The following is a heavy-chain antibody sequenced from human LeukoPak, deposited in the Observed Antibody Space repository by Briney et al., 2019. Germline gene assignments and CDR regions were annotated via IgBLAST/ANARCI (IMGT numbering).Heavy chain of an antibody. D-gene: IGHD4-17*01. J-gene: IGHJ2*01. Sequence: PGGSLRLSCAASGFTFSSHTMNWVRQAPGKGLEWVSSISSRSGYINYVDSVRGRFTISRDNAKNSLYVQMNSLRAEDTAVYYCARSESKVTTEYFDLWGRGTLVTVSS. V-gene: IGHV3-21*01. CDR1: GFTFSSHT. CDR2: ISSRSGYI. CDR3: ARSESKVTTEYFDL.